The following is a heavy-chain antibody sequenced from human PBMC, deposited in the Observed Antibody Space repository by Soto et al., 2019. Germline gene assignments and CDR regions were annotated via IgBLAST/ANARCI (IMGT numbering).Heavy chain of an antibody. CDR1: GGSITTSY. J-gene: IGHJ5*02. D-gene: IGHD3-22*01. V-gene: IGHV4-59*13. Sequence: AETLSLTCAVSGGSITTSYWSWVRQPLGKALEWIGYISHRGSTNYNPSLKSRLTISIDTSKSQISLKLTSMTTADTAVYYCASSGIVGREVNTWFDPWGQGTLVTVSS. CDR2: ISHRGST. CDR3: ASSGIVGREVNTWFDP.